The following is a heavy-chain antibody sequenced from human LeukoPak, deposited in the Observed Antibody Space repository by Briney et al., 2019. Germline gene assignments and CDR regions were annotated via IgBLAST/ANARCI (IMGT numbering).Heavy chain of an antibody. CDR2: IIPIFGTA. Sequence: SVTVSCTASGGTFSSYAISWVRQAPGQGLEWMGGIIPIFGTANYAQKFQGRVTITADESTSTAYMELSSLRSEDTAVYYCARGQPAATYGMDVWGQGTTVTVSS. V-gene: IGHV1-69*13. CDR3: ARGQPAATYGMDV. D-gene: IGHD2-2*01. J-gene: IGHJ6*02. CDR1: GGTFSSYA.